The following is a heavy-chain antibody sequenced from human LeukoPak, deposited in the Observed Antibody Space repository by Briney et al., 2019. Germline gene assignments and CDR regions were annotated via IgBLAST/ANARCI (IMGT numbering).Heavy chain of an antibody. CDR3: ARLPGLYSSYFDN. CDR2: MYHRRAK. D-gene: IGHD2-15*01. Sequence: SETLSLTCTVSGDSFTRSTYYWGWVRQTPWKGLEWIATMYHRRAKYYNPSLESRVTMSIDSTRFSLKLRSVTAADSGVYYCARLPGLYSSYFDNWGRGALVTVS. CDR1: GDSFTRSTYY. J-gene: IGHJ4*02. V-gene: IGHV4-39*02.